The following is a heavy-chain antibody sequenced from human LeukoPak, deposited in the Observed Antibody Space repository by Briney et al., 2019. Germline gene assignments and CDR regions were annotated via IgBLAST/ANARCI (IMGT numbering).Heavy chain of an antibody. Sequence: GGSLRLSCAASGFTVSSNYMSWVRQAPGKGLEWVAVISYDGSDKFYADSVKGRFTISRDSSKNTLYLQMNSLRPEDTAVYYCARARPSMWIDYWGQGTLVTVSS. D-gene: IGHD5-12*01. CDR2: ISYDGSDK. V-gene: IGHV3-30*03. CDR3: ARARPSMWIDY. J-gene: IGHJ4*02. CDR1: GFTVSSNY.